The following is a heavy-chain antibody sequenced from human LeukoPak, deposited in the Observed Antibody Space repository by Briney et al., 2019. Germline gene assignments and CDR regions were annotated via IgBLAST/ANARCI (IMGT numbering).Heavy chain of an antibody. V-gene: IGHV1-18*01. CDR3: AREQRDYMDV. D-gene: IGHD1-1*01. J-gene: IGHJ6*03. CDR1: GYTFTSYD. Sequence: EASVKVSFKASGYTFTSYDINWVRQATGQGLEWMGWISAYNGNTNYAQKLQGRVTMTTDTSTSTAYMELRSLRSDDTAVYYCAREQRDYMDVWGKGTTVTVSS. CDR2: ISAYNGNT.